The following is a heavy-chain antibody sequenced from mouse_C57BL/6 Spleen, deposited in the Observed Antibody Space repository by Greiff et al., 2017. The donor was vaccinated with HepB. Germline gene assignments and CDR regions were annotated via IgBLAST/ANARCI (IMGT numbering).Heavy chain of an antibody. Sequence: QVQLQQSGPELVKPGASVKISCKASGYAFSSSWMNWVKQRPGKGLEWIGRIYPGDGDTNYNGKFKGKATLTADKSSSTAYMQLSSLTSEDSAVYCCARSDIHSWYFDVWGTGTTVTVSS. CDR2: IYPGDGDT. V-gene: IGHV1-82*01. CDR3: ARSDIHSWYFDV. J-gene: IGHJ1*03. CDR1: GYAFSSSW.